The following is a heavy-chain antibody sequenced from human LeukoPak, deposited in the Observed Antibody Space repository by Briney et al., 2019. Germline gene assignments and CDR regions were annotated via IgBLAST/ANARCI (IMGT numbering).Heavy chain of an antibody. CDR3: VKGPRPDRTVDHTVEN. CDR2: LSSRWDST. CDR1: RHLHSQYD. V-gene: IGHV3-23*01. D-gene: IGHD4-23*01. J-gene: IGHJ4*02. Sequence: TGGAQRLFCAASRHLHSQYDKSCARGVRGRGREWVSALSSRWDSTHVADSVKGRYTISRDNSKKSLYLENNAVRAEDTAVYYCVKGPRPDRTVDHTVENWGQGTLVTVSS.